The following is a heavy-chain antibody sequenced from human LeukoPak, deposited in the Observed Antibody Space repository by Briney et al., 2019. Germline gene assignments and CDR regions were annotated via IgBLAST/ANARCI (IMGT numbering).Heavy chain of an antibody. Sequence: GGSLRLSCAASGFTFDDYAMLWVRQAPGKGLEWVSGISWNSGSIAYADSVKGRFTISRDNAKNSLYLQMNSLRAEDMALYYCAKSTGIEGVIDYWGQGTLVTVSS. CDR3: AKSTGIEGVIDY. CDR2: ISWNSGSI. J-gene: IGHJ4*02. V-gene: IGHV3-9*03. CDR1: GFTFDDYA. D-gene: IGHD4-17*01.